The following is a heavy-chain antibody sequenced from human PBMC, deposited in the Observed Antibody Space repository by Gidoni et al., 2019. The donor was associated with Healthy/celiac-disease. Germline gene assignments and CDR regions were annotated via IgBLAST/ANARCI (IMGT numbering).Heavy chain of an antibody. CDR2: ISYDGSNK. V-gene: IGHV3-30*18. D-gene: IGHD2-21*02. CDR1: GFPFSSYG. J-gene: IGHJ4*02. CDR3: AKGGPGGNSFDY. Sequence: QVQLVQSGGGVVQPGRSLRLSCAASGFPFSSYGMHWVRQAPGKGLEWVAVISYDGSNKYYADAVKGRFTISRDNSKNTLYLQMNSLRAEDTAVYYCAKGGPGGNSFDYWGQGTLVTVSS.